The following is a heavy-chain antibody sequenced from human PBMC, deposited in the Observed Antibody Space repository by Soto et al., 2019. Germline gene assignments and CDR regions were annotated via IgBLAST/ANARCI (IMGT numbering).Heavy chain of an antibody. CDR2: INHSGST. CDR1: GGSFSGYY. J-gene: IGHJ4*02. Sequence: SETLSLTCAVYGGSFSGYYWSWIRQPPGKGLEWIGEINHSGSTNYNPSLKSRVTISVDTSKNQFSLKLSSVTAADTAVYYCARAYGSMLLNYFDYWGQGTLVTVS. CDR3: ARAYGSMLLNYFDY. D-gene: IGHD2-8*01. V-gene: IGHV4-34*01.